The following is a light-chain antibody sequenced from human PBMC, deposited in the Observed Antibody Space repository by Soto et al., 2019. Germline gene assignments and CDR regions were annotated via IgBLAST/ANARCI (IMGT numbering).Light chain of an antibody. J-gene: IGLJ2*01. CDR3: CSYPGNSTYVV. Sequence: QSALTQPASVSGSPGQTITISCTGTRSEVGLYNLVSWYQHHPGKAPKLKIYEGSERPSGVSDRFSGSKSSNTASLTINGLQAEDEANYYRCSYPGNSTYVVFGAGTKLTVL. V-gene: IGLV2-23*01. CDR1: RSEVGLYNL. CDR2: EGS.